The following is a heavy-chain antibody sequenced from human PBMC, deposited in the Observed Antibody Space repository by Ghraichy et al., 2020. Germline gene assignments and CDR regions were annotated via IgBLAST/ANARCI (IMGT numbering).Heavy chain of an antibody. CDR3: ARDRVVAVAGTYYYYYGMDV. J-gene: IGHJ6*02. D-gene: IGHD6-19*01. CDR1: GFTFSSSA. CDR2: ISYDGSNT. V-gene: IGHV3-30-3*01. Sequence: GGSLRLSCAASGFTFSSSAMHWVRQAPGKGLEWVAVISYDGSNTYYADSVKGRFTISRDNSKNTLYLQMNSLRAEDTAVYYCARDRVVAVAGTYYYYYGMDVWGQGTTVTVSS.